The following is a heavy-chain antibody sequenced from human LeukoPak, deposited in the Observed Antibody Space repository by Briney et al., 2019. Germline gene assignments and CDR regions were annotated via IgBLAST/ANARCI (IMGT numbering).Heavy chain of an antibody. V-gene: IGHV4-59*08. CDR2: IYYSGST. CDR1: GGSISSYY. D-gene: IGHD3-22*01. Sequence: SETLSLTCTVSGGSISSYYWSWIRQPPGKGLEWIGYIYYSGSTNYNPSLKSRVTISVDTSKNQFSLKLSSVTAADTAVYYCARAPYDSGGYYDYYFDYWAREPWSPSPQ. CDR3: ARAPYDSGGYYDYYFDY. J-gene: IGHJ4*02.